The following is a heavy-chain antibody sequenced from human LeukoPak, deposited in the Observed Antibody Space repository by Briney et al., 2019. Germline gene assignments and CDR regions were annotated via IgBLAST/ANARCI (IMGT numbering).Heavy chain of an antibody. CDR2: ISGRGSKI. CDR1: GFPFSRDE. Sequence: GSRPLSCAASGFPFSRDEMNWVRRAQGKGREWVSYISGRGSKIYYADSVKGRFTISRDNAKNSLYLPMNSLRAEDTAVYYCARDREHRDYFDYWGQGTLVTVSS. CDR3: ARDREHRDYFDY. V-gene: IGHV3-48*03. J-gene: IGHJ4*02.